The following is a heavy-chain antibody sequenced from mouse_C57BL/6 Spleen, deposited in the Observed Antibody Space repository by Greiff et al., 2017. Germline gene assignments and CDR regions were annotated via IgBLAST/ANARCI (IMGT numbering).Heavy chain of an antibody. J-gene: IGHJ2*01. CDR1: GYSITSGYY. V-gene: IGHV3-6*01. Sequence: EVKVEESGPGLVKPSPSLSLTCSVTGYSITSGYYWNWIRQFPGNKLEWMGYISYDGSNNYNTSLKNRISITRYTSKHQFFLKLNSVTTEDTATYYSARDGWGYDYDEYYFYYWGQGTTLTASS. CDR2: ISYDGSN. CDR3: ARDGWGYDYDEYYFYY. D-gene: IGHD2-4*01.